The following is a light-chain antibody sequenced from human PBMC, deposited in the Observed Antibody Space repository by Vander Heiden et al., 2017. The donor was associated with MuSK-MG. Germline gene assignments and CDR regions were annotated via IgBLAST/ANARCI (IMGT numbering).Light chain of an antibody. V-gene: IGLV1-40*01. CDR1: SSNIGAGYD. J-gene: IGLJ2*01. CDR3: QSYDSSLSGSVV. Sequence: QSVLTQPPSVSGAPGQRVTISCTGSSSNIGAGYDVHWYQQLPGTAPKRLIYGNSNRPSGVPDRFSGSKSGTSASLAITGLQAEDEADYYCQSYDSSLSGSVVFGGWTKLTVL. CDR2: GNS.